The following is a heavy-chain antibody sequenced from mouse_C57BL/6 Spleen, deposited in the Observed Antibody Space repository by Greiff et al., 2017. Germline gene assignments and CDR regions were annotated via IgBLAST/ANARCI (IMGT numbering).Heavy chain of an antibody. CDR1: GFNIKDDY. J-gene: IGHJ1*03. D-gene: IGHD1-1*01. Sequence: VQLQQSGAELVRPGASVKLSCTASGFNIKDDYIHWVKQRPEQGLEWIGWIVPENGSTEYASKFQGKATVTAYTSSNTAYLQLSSLTSDDTAVYYCAVITTVIAPRYLDVWGTGTSVTVSS. V-gene: IGHV14-4*01. CDR2: IVPENGST. CDR3: AVITTVIAPRYLDV.